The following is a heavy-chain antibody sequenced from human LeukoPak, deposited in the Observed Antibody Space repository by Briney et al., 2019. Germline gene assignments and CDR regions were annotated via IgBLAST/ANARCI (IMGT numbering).Heavy chain of an antibody. Sequence: ASVKVSCKACGGTFSSYAISWVRQAPGQGLEWMGRIIPIFGIANYAQKFQGRVTITADKSTSTAYMELSSLRSEDTAVYYCAREGTIFHNWFDPWGQGTLVTVSS. V-gene: IGHV1-69*04. CDR1: GGTFSSYA. D-gene: IGHD3-3*01. J-gene: IGHJ5*02. CDR2: IIPIFGIA. CDR3: AREGTIFHNWFDP.